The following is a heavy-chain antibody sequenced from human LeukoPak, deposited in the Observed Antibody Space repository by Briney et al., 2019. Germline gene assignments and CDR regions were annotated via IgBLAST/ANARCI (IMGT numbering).Heavy chain of an antibody. CDR1: GGSISSGTYY. CDR2: IYYGGST. D-gene: IGHD3-22*01. J-gene: IGHJ2*01. Sequence: PSETLSLTCTVSGGSISSGTYYWGWIRQPPGKGLEWIGSIYYGGSTYYNPPLKSRVTISVDTSKNQFSLKLSSVTAADTAVFYCARHALSSRSGYYFYWYFDLWGRGTLVTVSS. CDR3: ARHALSSRSGYYFYWYFDL. V-gene: IGHV4-39*01.